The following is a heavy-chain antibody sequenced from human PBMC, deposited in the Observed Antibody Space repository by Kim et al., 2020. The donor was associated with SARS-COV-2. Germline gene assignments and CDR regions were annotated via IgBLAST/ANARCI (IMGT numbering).Heavy chain of an antibody. CDR1: GGSISSSSYY. CDR3: ARLYGSGWTILRVKEAAYFDS. Sequence: SETLSLTCTVSGGSISSSSYYWGWIRQPPGKGLEWIGSIYYSGSTYYNPSLKSRVTISVDTSKNQFSLKLSSVTAADTAVYYCARLYGSGWTILRVKEAAYFDSWGQGTLVTVSS. V-gene: IGHV4-39*01. J-gene: IGHJ4*02. D-gene: IGHD6-19*01. CDR2: IYYSGST.